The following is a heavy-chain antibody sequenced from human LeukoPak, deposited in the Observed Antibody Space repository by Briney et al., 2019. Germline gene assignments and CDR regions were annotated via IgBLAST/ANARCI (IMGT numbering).Heavy chain of an antibody. Sequence: SETLSLTCTVSGGSISSYYWSWIRQPPGKGLEWIGYIYYSGSTYYNPSLRSRVTISVDTSKNQFSLKLSSVTAADTAVYYCARHSSGYYGVKIIYFDYWGQGTLVTVSS. V-gene: IGHV4-59*01. CDR2: IYYSGST. J-gene: IGHJ4*02. D-gene: IGHD3-22*01. CDR3: ARHSSGYYGVKIIYFDY. CDR1: GGSISSYY.